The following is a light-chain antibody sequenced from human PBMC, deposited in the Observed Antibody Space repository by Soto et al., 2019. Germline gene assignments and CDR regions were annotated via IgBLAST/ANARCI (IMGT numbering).Light chain of an antibody. CDR2: KAS. Sequence: DIQLTQSPSTLSASIGDRFTITCRASESVKSWLAWYQQKAGKAPKFLIYKASTLESGVPSRFSGSGSGTEFTLTISSLQPDDFATYYCQQYNTYPWTFGQGTKVDIK. V-gene: IGKV1-5*03. CDR1: ESVKSW. J-gene: IGKJ1*01. CDR3: QQYNTYPWT.